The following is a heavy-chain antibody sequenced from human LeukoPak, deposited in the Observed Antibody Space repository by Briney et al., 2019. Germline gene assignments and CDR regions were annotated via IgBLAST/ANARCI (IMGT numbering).Heavy chain of an antibody. CDR2: ISGSSSYI. CDR1: GFTFSTYS. D-gene: IGHD5-18*01. J-gene: IGHJ5*02. V-gene: IGHV3-21*01. CDR3: ARGQSYGWFDP. Sequence: PGGSLRLSCAASGFTFSTYSMNWVRQAPGKGLEWVSSISGSSSYIYYADSVKGRFTISRDSAQNSLYLQMNSLRAEDTAVYYCARGQSYGWFDPWGQGSPVTVSS.